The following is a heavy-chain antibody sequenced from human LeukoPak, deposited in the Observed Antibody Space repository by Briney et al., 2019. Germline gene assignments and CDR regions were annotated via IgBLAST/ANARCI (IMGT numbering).Heavy chain of an antibody. CDR3: ARDIYYYGSGXYYPAXEVNDX. CDR2: ISYDGSNK. Sequence: GGSLRLSCAASGFTFSSYAMHWVRQAPGKGLEWVAVISYDGSNKYYADSVKGRFTISRDNSKNTLYLQMNSLRAEDTAVYYCARDIYYYGSGXYYPAXEVNDXWGQGTLVTVSS. V-gene: IGHV3-30-3*01. CDR1: GFTFSSYA. D-gene: IGHD3-10*01. J-gene: IGHJ4*02.